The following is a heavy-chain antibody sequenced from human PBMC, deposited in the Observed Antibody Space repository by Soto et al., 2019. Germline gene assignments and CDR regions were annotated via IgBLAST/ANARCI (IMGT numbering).Heavy chain of an antibody. CDR3: ARARGYSSGWDKLLFDY. CDR2: TYYRSKWYN. Sequence: QVQLQQSGPGLVKPSQTLSLTCAISGDSVSSNSAAWNWIRQSPSRGLEWLGRTYYRSKWYNDYAVSVKSRITINPDTSKNQFSLQLNSVTPEDTAVYYCARARGYSSGWDKLLFDYWGQGTLVTVSS. J-gene: IGHJ4*02. D-gene: IGHD6-19*01. V-gene: IGHV6-1*01. CDR1: GDSVSSNSAA.